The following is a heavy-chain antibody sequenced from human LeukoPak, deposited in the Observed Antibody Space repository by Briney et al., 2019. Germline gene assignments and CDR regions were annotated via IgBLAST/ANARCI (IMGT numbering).Heavy chain of an antibody. CDR1: GYTFTNYG. D-gene: IGHD1-1*01. Sequence: ASVKVSCKASGYTFTNYGIIWVRQAPGQGLEWMGWISVYNGDTNYAQRLQGRVTMTTGTSTSTAYMELRSPTSDDTAVYYCTREGTGTPLSYYYYMDVWGKGTTVTVSS. CDR3: TREGTGTPLSYYYYMDV. V-gene: IGHV1-18*01. J-gene: IGHJ6*03. CDR2: ISVYNGDT.